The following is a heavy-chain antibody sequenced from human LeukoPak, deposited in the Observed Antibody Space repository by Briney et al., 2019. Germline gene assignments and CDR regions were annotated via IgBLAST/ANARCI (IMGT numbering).Heavy chain of an antibody. CDR3: AREGGIVATIEVGAFDI. D-gene: IGHD5-12*01. CDR1: GGSISSGGYY. V-gene: IGHV4-31*03. J-gene: IGHJ3*02. CDR2: IYYSGST. Sequence: PSETLSLTCTVSGGSISSGGYYWSWIRQHPGKGLEWIGYIYYSGSTYYNPSLKSRVTISVDTSKNQFSLKLSSVTAADTALYYCAREGGIVATIEVGAFDIWGQGAMVTVSS.